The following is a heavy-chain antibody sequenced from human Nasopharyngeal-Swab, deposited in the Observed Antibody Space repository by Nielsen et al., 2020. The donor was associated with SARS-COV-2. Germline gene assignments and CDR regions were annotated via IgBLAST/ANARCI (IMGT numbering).Heavy chain of an antibody. V-gene: IGHV4-34*01. J-gene: IGHJ6*03. Sequence: SETLSLTCAVYSGSFSGYYWSWIRQPPGKGLEWIGEINHSGSTNYNPSLKSRVTISVDTSKNQFSLKLSSVTAADTAVYYCASGVLPAASPRGYYYYYSMDVWGKGTTVTVSS. D-gene: IGHD2-2*01. CDR3: ASGVLPAASPRGYYYYYSMDV. CDR2: INHSGST. CDR1: SGSFSGYY.